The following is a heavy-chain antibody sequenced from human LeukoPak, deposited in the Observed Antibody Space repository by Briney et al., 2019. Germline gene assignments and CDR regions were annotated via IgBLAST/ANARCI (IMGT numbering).Heavy chain of an antibody. Sequence: ASVKVSCKVSGYTLTELSMHWVRQAPGKGLEWMGGFDPEDGETIYAQKLQGRVTMTTDTSTSTAYMELRSLRSDDTAVYYCARNLRGTSGTYDYWGQGTLVTVSS. J-gene: IGHJ4*02. D-gene: IGHD2-2*01. V-gene: IGHV1-24*01. CDR2: FDPEDGET. CDR1: GYTLTELS. CDR3: ARNLRGTSGTYDY.